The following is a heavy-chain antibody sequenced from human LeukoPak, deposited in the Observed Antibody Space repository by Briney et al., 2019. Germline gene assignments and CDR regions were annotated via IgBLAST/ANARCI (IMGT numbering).Heavy chain of an antibody. D-gene: IGHD6-13*01. Sequence: PSETLSLTCTVSGGSISSSSYYWGWIRQPPGKGLEWIGSIYYSGSTYYNPSLKSRVTISVDTSKNQFSLKLSSVTAADTAVYYCARHSPSIAAAGHYFDYWGQGTLVTVSS. V-gene: IGHV4-39*01. CDR3: ARHSPSIAAAGHYFDY. J-gene: IGHJ4*02. CDR1: GGSISSSSYY. CDR2: IYYSGST.